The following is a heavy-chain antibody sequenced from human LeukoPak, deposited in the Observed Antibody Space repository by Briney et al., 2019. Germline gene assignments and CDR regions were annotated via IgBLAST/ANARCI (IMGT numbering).Heavy chain of an antibody. CDR3: AKGGPYCGGDCYSSPSYYYYYMDV. D-gene: IGHD2-21*02. CDR1: GFTFNTYG. Sequence: GGSLRLSCAASGFTFNTYGMHWVRQAPGKELEWVAFIRYDGSNKYYADSVKGQFTISRDNSKNTLYLQMNSLRAEDTAVYYCAKGGPYCGGDCYSSPSYYYYYMDVWGKGTTVTISS. CDR2: IRYDGSNK. V-gene: IGHV3-30*02. J-gene: IGHJ6*03.